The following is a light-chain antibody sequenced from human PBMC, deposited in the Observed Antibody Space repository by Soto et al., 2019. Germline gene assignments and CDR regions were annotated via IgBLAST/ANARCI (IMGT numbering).Light chain of an antibody. J-gene: IGLJ2*01. CDR2: DVS. Sequence: QPVLTQPASVSGSPGQSITISCTGTSSDVGGYNYVSWYQQHPGKAPKLMIYDVSNRPSGVSNRFSGSKSANTASLTISGRQAEDEADYYCSSYTGSSTYVVFGGGTKLTVL. CDR1: SSDVGGYNY. V-gene: IGLV2-14*01. CDR3: SSYTGSSTYVV.